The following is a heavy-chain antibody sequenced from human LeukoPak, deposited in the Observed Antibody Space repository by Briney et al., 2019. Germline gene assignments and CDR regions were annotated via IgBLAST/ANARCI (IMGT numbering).Heavy chain of an antibody. J-gene: IGHJ4*02. Sequence: GGSLRLSCAASGFTFSSYAMSWVRQAPGKGLEWVSAISGSGGSTYYADSVKGRFTISRDNSKNTLYLQMNSLRAEDTAVYYCAKVRGIVVVPAAPPLFDYWGQGTLVTVSS. CDR3: AKVRGIVVVPAAPPLFDY. CDR2: ISGSGGST. D-gene: IGHD2-2*01. V-gene: IGHV3-23*01. CDR1: GFTFSSYA.